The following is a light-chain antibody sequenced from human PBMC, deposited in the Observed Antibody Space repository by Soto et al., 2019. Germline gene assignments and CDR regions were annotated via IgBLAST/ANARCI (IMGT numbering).Light chain of an antibody. J-gene: IGKJ2*01. CDR2: GAS. CDR1: QSVSSNY. Sequence: EIVLTQSPGTLSLSPGERATLSCRVSQSVSSNYLAWYQQKPGQAPRLLIYGASSRATGIPDRFSGSGSGTDFTLTISRLEPEDFAVYYCQQYGSSLYTFGQGTKLEIK. V-gene: IGKV3-20*01. CDR3: QQYGSSLYT.